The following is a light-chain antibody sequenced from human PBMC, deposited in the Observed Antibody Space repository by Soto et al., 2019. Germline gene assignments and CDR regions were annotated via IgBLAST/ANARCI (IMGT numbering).Light chain of an antibody. CDR1: ESVSNY. V-gene: IGKV3-11*01. CDR3: QQSSNWPWT. CDR2: AVS. J-gene: IGKJ1*01. Sequence: EIVFTQFPATLSFSPAARGTLSCRASESVSNYLDWYQQKPGKAPRLLVYAVSNRDSGIPARFSGGGSGTDFTLTISNLEPEDFAVYYCQQSSNWPWTFGQGTKVDIK.